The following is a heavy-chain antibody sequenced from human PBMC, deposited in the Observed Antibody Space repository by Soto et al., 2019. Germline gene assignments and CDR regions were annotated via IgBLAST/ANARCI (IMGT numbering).Heavy chain of an antibody. CDR3: AYSYDFLSGTNWFDP. V-gene: IGHV2-5*02. Sequence: QITLKESGPTLVRPTQTLTLTCTFSGFSLSTNGVGVVWIRQPPGKALEWLALIYWDDAKRYSPSLRSRLTITKDTSKNQVLLTMTNMGPMDTGTYYCAYSYDFLSGTNWFDPWGQGTLVTVSS. CDR1: GFSLSTNGVG. CDR2: IYWDDAK. J-gene: IGHJ5*02. D-gene: IGHD3-3*01.